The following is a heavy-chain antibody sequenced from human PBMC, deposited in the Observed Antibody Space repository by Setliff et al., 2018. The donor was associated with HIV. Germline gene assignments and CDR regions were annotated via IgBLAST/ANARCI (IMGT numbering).Heavy chain of an antibody. CDR1: GGSMSRYF. J-gene: IGHJ4*02. CDR3: ARVIKSALLN. V-gene: IGHV4-59*12. CDR2: IYNSGGT. Sequence: SETLSLTCTVSGGSMSRYFWSWIRQSPGKGLEWIGYIYNSGGTNYNPSLRGRVTISRDTSKNEFSLILSSVTAADAGVYFCARVIKSALLNWGRGTMVTVSS.